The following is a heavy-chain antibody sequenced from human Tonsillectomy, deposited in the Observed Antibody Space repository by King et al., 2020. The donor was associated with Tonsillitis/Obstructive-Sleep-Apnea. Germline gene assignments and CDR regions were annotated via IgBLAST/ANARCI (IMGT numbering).Heavy chain of an antibody. CDR1: GDSISSYY. CDR3: AGGESLDY. CDR2: IYYSGST. D-gene: IGHD3-16*01. Sequence: VQLQESGPGLVKPSETLSLTCTVSGDSISSYYWSWIRQPPGKGLEWIGYIYYSGSTNYNPSLKSRVTISIDTSKNQFSLKLSSVTAADTAGYYCAGGESLDYWGQGTLVTVSS. V-gene: IGHV4-59*01. J-gene: IGHJ4*02.